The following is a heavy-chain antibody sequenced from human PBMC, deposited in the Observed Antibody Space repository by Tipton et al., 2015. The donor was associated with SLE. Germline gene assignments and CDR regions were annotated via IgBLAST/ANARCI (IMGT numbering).Heavy chain of an antibody. CDR1: GGSISRYY. Sequence: TLSLTCTVSGGSISRYYWNWIRQPPGKGLEWIGFIYYNGSTNYNPSLMSRVTMSVDTSKNQFSLKLSSVAATDTAVYYCASGGIVAREDWFHPWGQGTLVTVSS. V-gene: IGHV4-59*01. D-gene: IGHD2/OR15-2a*01. CDR3: ASGGIVAREDWFHP. J-gene: IGHJ5*02. CDR2: IYYNGST.